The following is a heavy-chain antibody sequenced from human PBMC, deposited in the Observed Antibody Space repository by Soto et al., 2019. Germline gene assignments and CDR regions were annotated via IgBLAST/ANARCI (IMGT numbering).Heavy chain of an antibody. CDR2: INHSGST. CDR1: GGSFSGYY. V-gene: IGHV4-34*01. CDR3: ARGRRMYSSSFTVDRYFDL. J-gene: IGHJ2*01. Sequence: SETLSLTCAVYGGSFSGYYWSWIRQPPGKGLEWIGEINHSGSTNYNPSLKSRVTISVDTSKNQFSLKLSSVTAADTAVYYCARGRRMYSSSFTVDRYFDLWGRGTLVTVSS. D-gene: IGHD6-13*01.